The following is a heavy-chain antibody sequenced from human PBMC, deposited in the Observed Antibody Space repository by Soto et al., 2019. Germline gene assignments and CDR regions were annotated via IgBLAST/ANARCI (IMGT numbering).Heavy chain of an antibody. CDR3: ARANGDFDY. V-gene: IGHV1-8*01. J-gene: IGHJ4*02. CDR1: GYTFTSYD. CDR2: MNLNSGGR. D-gene: IGHD4-17*01. Sequence: QVQLVQSGAEVKKPGASVKVSCKASGYTFTSYDINWVRQASGQGLEWMGWMNLNSGGRGYAQKFQGRVTMTRDTSKSTAYMELSRLRSDDTAMYYCARANGDFDYWGQGTLVTVSS.